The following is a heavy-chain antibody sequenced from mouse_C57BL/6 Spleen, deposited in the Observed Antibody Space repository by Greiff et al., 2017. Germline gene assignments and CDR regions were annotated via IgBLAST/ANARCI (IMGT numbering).Heavy chain of an antibody. CDR1: GFTFSSYA. J-gene: IGHJ2*01. CDR2: ISDGGSYT. Sequence: EVQLVESGGGLVKPGGSLKLSCAASGFTFSSYAMSWVRQTPEKRLEWVGTISDGGSYTYYPDNVKGRVTISRDNAKNNAYLQMSRLKSEDTAMYYCARVLGPYFDYWGQGTTLTVSS. CDR3: ARVLGPYFDY. V-gene: IGHV5-4*01.